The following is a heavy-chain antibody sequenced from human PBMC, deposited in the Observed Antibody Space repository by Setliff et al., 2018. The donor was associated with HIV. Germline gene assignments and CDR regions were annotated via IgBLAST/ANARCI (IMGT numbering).Heavy chain of an antibody. CDR3: ARAIQLETFDF. Sequence: ASVKVSCKASGYTFTTSGVSWFRQAPGQGLEWMGWIGTYNGDTKFAQRFQGRVTMATDTSASTAYMELRSLRSDDTAVCFCARAIQLETFDFWGQGTLVTVSS. D-gene: IGHD1-1*01. CDR2: IGTYNGDT. J-gene: IGHJ4*02. CDR1: GYTFTTSG. V-gene: IGHV1-18*01.